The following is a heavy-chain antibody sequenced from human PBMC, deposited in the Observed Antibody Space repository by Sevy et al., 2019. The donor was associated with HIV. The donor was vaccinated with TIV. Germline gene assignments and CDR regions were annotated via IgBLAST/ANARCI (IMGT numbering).Heavy chain of an antibody. J-gene: IGHJ6*02. D-gene: IGHD5-12*01. Sequence: GGSLRLSCVASGFTFSNYDMNWVRQAPGKGVEWVSYISSDSSRIYYADSVKGRFTISRENAKNSLYVQMNRLRAEDTAVYYCAREGGYTDQGMDVWGQGTTVTVSS. CDR1: GFTFSNYD. CDR2: ISSDSSRI. CDR3: AREGGYTDQGMDV. V-gene: IGHV3-48*01.